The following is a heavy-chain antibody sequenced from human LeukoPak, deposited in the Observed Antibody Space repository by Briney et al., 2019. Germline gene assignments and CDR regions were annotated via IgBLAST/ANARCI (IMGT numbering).Heavy chain of an antibody. J-gene: IGHJ3*02. D-gene: IGHD2-2*01. CDR3: ARENYCSSTSCFKTAFDI. CDR2: IIPIFGTA. Sequence: GASVKVSCKASGGTFSSYAISWVRQAPGQGLEWMGGIIPIFGTANYAQKFQGRVTITTDESTSTAYMELSSLRSEDTAVYYCARENYCSSTSCFKTAFDIWGQGTMVTVSS. V-gene: IGHV1-69*05. CDR1: GGTFSSYA.